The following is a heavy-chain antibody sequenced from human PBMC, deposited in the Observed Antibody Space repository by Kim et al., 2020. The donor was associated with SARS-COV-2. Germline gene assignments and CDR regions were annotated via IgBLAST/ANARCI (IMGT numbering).Heavy chain of an antibody. CDR3: ARVRRFTMVRGVNTFDY. V-gene: IGHV4-31*02. Sequence: LTSRVTISVDTSKNQFSLKLSSVTAADTAVYYCARVRRFTMVRGVNTFDYWGQGTLVTVSS. D-gene: IGHD3-10*01. J-gene: IGHJ4*02.